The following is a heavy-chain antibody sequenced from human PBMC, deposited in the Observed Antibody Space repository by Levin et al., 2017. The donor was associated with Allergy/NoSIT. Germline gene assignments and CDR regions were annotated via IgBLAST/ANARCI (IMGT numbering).Heavy chain of an antibody. CDR2: INHSGST. J-gene: IGHJ4*02. CDR1: GGSFSGYY. V-gene: IGHV4-34*01. D-gene: IGHD5-18*01. Sequence: PSETLSLTCAVYGGSFSGYYWSWIRQPPGKGLEWIGEINHSGSTNYNPSLKSRVTISVDTSKNQFSLKLSSVTAADTAVYYCARAGRVHPPRGYFSPFDYWGQGTLVTVSS. CDR3: ARAGRVHPPRGYFSPFDY.